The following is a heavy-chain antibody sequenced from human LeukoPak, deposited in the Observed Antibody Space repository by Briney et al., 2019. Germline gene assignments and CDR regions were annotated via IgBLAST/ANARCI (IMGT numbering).Heavy chain of an antibody. Sequence: ASVKVSCKASGYTFTSYGISWVRQAPGQGLEWMGWISAYNGNTNYAQTLQGRVTMTTDTSTSTAYMELRSLRSDDTAVYYCARELAVAGTGPADYWGQGTLVTVSS. CDR2: ISAYNGNT. CDR1: GYTFTSYG. V-gene: IGHV1-18*01. CDR3: ARELAVAGTGPADY. D-gene: IGHD6-19*01. J-gene: IGHJ4*02.